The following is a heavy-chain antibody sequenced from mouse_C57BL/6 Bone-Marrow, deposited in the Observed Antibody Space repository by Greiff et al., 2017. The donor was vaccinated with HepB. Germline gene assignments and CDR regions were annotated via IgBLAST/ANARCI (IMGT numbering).Heavy chain of an antibody. J-gene: IGHJ4*01. V-gene: IGHV2-6*03. D-gene: IGHD2-5*01. Sequence: VKVVESGPGLVAPSQSLSITCTVSGFSLTSYGVHWVRQPPGKGLEWLVVIWSDGSTTYNSALKSRLSISKDNSKSQVFLKMNSLQTDDTAMYYCARSSYYSNYEDAMDYWGQGTSVTVSS. CDR2: IWSDGST. CDR1: GFSLTSYG. CDR3: ARSSYYSNYEDAMDY.